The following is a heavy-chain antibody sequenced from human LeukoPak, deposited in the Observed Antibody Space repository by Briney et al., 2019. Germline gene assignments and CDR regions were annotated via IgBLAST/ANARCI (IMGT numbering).Heavy chain of an antibody. D-gene: IGHD3-3*01. V-gene: IGHV1-8*03. CDR1: GYTFTSYG. CDR3: ARSYYDFWSGYYDAFDI. J-gene: IGHJ3*02. Sequence: ASVKVSCKASGYTFTSYGISWVRQATGQGLEWMGWMNPNSGNTGYAQKFQGRVTITRNTSISTAYMELSSLRSEDTAVYYCARSYYDFWSGYYDAFDIWGQGTMVTVSS. CDR2: MNPNSGNT.